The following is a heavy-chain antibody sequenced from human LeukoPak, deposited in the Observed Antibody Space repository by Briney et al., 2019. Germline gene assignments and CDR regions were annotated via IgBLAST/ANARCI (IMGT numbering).Heavy chain of an antibody. CDR3: GRNFEASSTWYIQY. D-gene: IGHD2-2*01. J-gene: IGHJ1*01. V-gene: IGHV4-59*12. CDR2: VYYRGSA. CDR1: GASIHDDH. Sequence: SETLSLTCTVSGASIHDDHFTWIRQPPGRGLEWTGFVYYRGSAKYNPSLESRVTISVDTSKKQISLILKSVTAADTAVYYCGRNFEASSTWYIQYWGQGSLVTVSS.